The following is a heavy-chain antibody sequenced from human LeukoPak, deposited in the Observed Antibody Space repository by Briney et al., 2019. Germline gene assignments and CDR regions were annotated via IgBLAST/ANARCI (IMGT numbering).Heavy chain of an antibody. CDR2: ISAYNGNT. V-gene: IGHV1-18*01. D-gene: IGHD2-15*01. J-gene: IGHJ4*02. Sequence: PGGSLRLSCAASGFTFTSYGISWVRQAPGQGLEWMGRISAYNGNTNYAQKLQGRVTMTTDTSTSTAYMELRSLRSDDTAVYYCAKQGGGSGSYFDYWGQGTLVTVSS. CDR1: GFTFTSYG. CDR3: AKQGGGSGSYFDY.